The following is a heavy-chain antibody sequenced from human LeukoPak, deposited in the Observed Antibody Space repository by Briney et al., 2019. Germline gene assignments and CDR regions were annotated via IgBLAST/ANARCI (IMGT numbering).Heavy chain of an antibody. D-gene: IGHD5-18*01. V-gene: IGHV3-30*18. CDR3: AKDGVDDFGYSYGYGY. Sequence: GRSLRLSCAASGFTFSSDGMHWVRQAPGKGLEWVAVISYDGSNKYYADSVKGRFTISRDNSKNTLYLQMNSLRAEDTAVYYCAKDGVDDFGYSYGYGYWGQGTLVTVSS. CDR2: ISYDGSNK. J-gene: IGHJ4*02. CDR1: GFTFSSDG.